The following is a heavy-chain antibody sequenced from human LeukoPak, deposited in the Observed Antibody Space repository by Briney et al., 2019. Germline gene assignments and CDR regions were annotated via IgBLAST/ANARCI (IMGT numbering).Heavy chain of an antibody. CDR1: GGSISSSSYF. CDR3: ATNDYGDYSVGVDY. Sequence: PSETLSLTCTVSGGSISSSSYFRGWVRQPPGKGLEWVGSIYYSGSTYYSPSLKSRVTISVDTSKNQFSLKLSSVTAADTAVYYCATNDYGDYSVGVDYWGQGTLVTVSS. V-gene: IGHV4-39*07. J-gene: IGHJ4*02. D-gene: IGHD4-17*01. CDR2: IYYSGST.